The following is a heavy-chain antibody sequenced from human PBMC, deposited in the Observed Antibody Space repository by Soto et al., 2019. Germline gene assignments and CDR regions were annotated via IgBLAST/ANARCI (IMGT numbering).Heavy chain of an antibody. V-gene: IGHV3-73*02. CDR3: TRHGYSSGWKDY. CDR1: GFTFSGSA. J-gene: IGHJ4*02. Sequence: EVQLVESGGGLVQPGGSLKLSCAASGFTFSGSAMHWARQASGKGLGWVGRIRSKANSYATAYAASVKGRFTISRDDSKNTAYLQMNSLKTEDTAVYYCTRHGYSSGWKDYWGQGTLVTVSS. D-gene: IGHD6-19*01. CDR2: IRSKANSYAT.